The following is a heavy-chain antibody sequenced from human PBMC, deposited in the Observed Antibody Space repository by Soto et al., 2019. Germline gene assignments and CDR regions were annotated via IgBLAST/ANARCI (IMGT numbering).Heavy chain of an antibody. CDR2: IDSSGEK. CDR3: ARRHLAVAVSTWFAP. CDR1: GLSITDSEMG. Sequence: QVTLKESGPVLVKPTETLTLRCTVSGLSITDSEMGVSWIRQPPGQPLEWLAHIDSSGEKSYRTFLKSRLAISKDTSKSQIVLTMTNMDPADTATYYCARRHLAVAVSTWFAPWGQGIPVPFSS. D-gene: IGHD2-2*01. J-gene: IGHJ5*02. V-gene: IGHV2-26*01.